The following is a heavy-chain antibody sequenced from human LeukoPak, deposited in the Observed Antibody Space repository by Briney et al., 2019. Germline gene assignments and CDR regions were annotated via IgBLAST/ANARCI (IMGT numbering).Heavy chain of an antibody. CDR3: ARSEGGYYDSSGYYPYWYFDL. CDR1: GGSISSGGYS. V-gene: IGHV4-30-2*01. CDR2: IYHSGST. Sequence: SQTLSLTCVVSGGSISSGGYSWSWIRQPPGKGLEWIGYIYHSGSTYYNPSLKSRVTISVDRSKNQFSLKLSSVTAADTAVYYCARSEGGYYDSSGYYPYWYFDLWGRGTLVTVSS. J-gene: IGHJ2*01. D-gene: IGHD3-22*01.